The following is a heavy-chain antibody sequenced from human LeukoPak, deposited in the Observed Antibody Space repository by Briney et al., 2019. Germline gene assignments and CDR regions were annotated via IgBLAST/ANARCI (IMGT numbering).Heavy chain of an antibody. CDR1: GGSISSSSYY. CDR2: IYYSGST. V-gene: IGHV4-39*01. J-gene: IGHJ6*03. D-gene: IGHD6-13*01. CDR3: ARQPYSSTYEEYYYYYYMDV. Sequence: SETLSLTCTVSGGSISSSSYYWGWIRQPPGKGLEWIGSIYYSGSTYYNPSLKSRVTISVDTSKNQFSLKLSSVTAADTAVYYCARQPYSSTYEEYYYYYYMDVWGKGTTVTVSS.